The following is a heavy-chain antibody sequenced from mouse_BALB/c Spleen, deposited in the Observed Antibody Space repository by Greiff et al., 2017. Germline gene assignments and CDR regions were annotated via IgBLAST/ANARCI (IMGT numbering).Heavy chain of an antibody. CDR1: GFNIKDYY. CDR2: IDPENGNT. D-gene: IGHD1-2*01. J-gene: IGHJ2*01. CDR3: ARNYYGYYCDY. V-gene: IGHV14-1*02. Sequence: EVQLQQSGAELVRPGALVKLSCKASGFNIKDYYMHWVKQRPEQGLEWIGWIDPENGNTIYDPKFQGKASITADTSSNTAYLQLSSLTSEDTAVYYCARNYYGYYCDYGGQGTTLTVSS.